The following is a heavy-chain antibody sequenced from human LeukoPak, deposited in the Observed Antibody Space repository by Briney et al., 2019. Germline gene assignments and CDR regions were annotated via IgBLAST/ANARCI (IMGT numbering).Heavy chain of an antibody. CDR1: GFTFDDYA. CDR3: AKDHEYGSYGWAFDY. J-gene: IGHJ4*02. V-gene: IGHV3-43*02. Sequence: PWGSLRLSCAASGFTFDDYAMHWVRQAPGKGLEWVSLISWDGGSTYYADSVKGRFTISRDNSKNSLYLQMNSLRTEDTALYYCAKDHEYGSYGWAFDYWGQGTLVTVSS. CDR2: ISWDGGST. D-gene: IGHD5-18*01.